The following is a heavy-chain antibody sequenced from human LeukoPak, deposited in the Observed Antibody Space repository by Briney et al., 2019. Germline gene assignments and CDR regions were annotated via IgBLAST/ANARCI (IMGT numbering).Heavy chain of an antibody. CDR3: ATDDYGGYWARF. CDR1: GYIFTDYY. CDR2: VDPQNGET. Sequence: ASVKISCKASGYIFTDYYMHWVQQAPGKGLEWMGRVDPQNGETVYAENFQGRVTMTADTSTNTAYMELTSLRSEDTAVYYCATDDYGGYWARFWGQGSLVTVSS. J-gene: IGHJ4*02. D-gene: IGHD4-17*01. V-gene: IGHV1-69-2*01.